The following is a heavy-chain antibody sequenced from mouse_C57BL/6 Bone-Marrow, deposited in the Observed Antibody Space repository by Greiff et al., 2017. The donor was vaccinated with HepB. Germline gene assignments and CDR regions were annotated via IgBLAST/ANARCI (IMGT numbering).Heavy chain of an antibody. CDR2: IHPNSGST. J-gene: IGHJ3*01. V-gene: IGHV1-64*01. CDR1: GYTFTSYW. D-gene: IGHD1-1*01. Sequence: VQLQQPGAELVKPGASVKLSCKASGYTFTSYWMHWVKQRPGQGLEWIGMIHPNSGSTNYNEKFKSKATLTVDKSSSTAYMQLSSLTSEDSAVYYCARWPGYYGSSRFAYWGQGTLVTVSA. CDR3: ARWPGYYGSSRFAY.